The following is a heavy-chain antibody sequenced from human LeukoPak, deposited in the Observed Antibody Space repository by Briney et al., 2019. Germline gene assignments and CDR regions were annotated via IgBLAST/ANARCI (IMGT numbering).Heavy chain of an antibody. D-gene: IGHD6-19*01. V-gene: IGHV3-48*03. J-gene: IGHJ4*02. CDR3: ARSRGWTPYFDY. CDR2: ISSSGSTI. CDR1: GFTFSSYE. Sequence: PGGSLRLSCAASGFTFSSYEMNWVRQAPGKGLEWVSYISSSGSTIYYADSVKGRFTISRDNAKNSLYLQMNSLRAEDTAVYYCARSRGWTPYFDYWGQGTLVTVSS.